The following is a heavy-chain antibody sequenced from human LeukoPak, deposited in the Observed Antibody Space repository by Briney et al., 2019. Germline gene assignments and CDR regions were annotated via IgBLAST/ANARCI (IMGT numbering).Heavy chain of an antibody. CDR1: GFTFSSYT. CDR2: ISSSSSYI. V-gene: IGHV3-21*01. J-gene: IGHJ4*02. CDR3: ARDLKYCSSTSCYPPSDDYFDY. Sequence: GGSLRLSCAASGFTFSSYTMNWVRQAPGKGLEWVSSISSSSSYIYYADSVKGRFTISRDNAKNSLYLQMNSLRAEDTAVYYCARDLKYCSSTSCYPPSDDYFDYWGQGTLVTVSS. D-gene: IGHD2-2*01.